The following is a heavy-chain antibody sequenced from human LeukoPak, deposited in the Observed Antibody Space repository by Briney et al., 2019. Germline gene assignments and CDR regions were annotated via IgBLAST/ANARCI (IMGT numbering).Heavy chain of an antibody. J-gene: IGHJ5*02. CDR3: ARKGNILTGYYDH. V-gene: IGHV3-21*01. CDR1: GFTFSNYG. D-gene: IGHD3-9*01. CDR2: TDTSGSYI. Sequence: GGSLRLSCAASGFTFSNYGMNWVRQAPGKGLEWLSFTDTSGSYIYYGDSVKGRFTISRDNAWNSLYLQMNSLRAEDTAVYYCARKGNILTGYYDHWGQGTLVTVSS.